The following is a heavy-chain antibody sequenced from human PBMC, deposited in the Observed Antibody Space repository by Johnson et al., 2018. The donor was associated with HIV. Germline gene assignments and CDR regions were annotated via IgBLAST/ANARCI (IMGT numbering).Heavy chain of an antibody. Sequence: QVQLVESGGGLVQPGGSLRLSCAASGFTFRSYWMHWVRQATGKGLAWVAVLSYDGSNKYYAHHVKCTFTISRDNSKNSMYLQMNSLGAEDKALYYCARRGDSSSGGAFDIWGQGTMVTVSS. CDR1: GFTFRSYW. CDR2: LSYDGSNK. CDR3: ARRGDSSSGGAFDI. V-gene: IGHV3-30*03. D-gene: IGHD6-6*01. J-gene: IGHJ3*02.